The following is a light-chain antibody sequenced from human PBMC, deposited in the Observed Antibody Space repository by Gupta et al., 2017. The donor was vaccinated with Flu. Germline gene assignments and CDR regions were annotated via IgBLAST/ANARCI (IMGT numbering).Light chain of an antibody. Sequence: QSVLTQPPSASAAPGQKVTISCSGSTSNIGNNYVAWYQQLPGTAPKLVIYEDNKRPSGIPDLFSGSKSDTSATLDITGLQTGDEADYCCGTWDSRLGAWVFGGGTKLTVL. J-gene: IGLJ3*02. CDR2: EDN. V-gene: IGLV1-51*02. CDR3: GTWDSRLGAWV. CDR1: TSNIGNNY.